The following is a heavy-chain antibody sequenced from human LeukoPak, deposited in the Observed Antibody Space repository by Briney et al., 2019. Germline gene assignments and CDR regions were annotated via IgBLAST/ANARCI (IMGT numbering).Heavy chain of an antibody. CDR1: GFTFSSYW. CDR3: ARVTPGGSWYY. J-gene: IGHJ4*02. CDR2: INSDGSST. V-gene: IGHV3-74*01. Sequence: PGGSLRLSCAASGFTFSSYWMHWVRQAPGKGLVWVSRINSDGSSTSYADSAKGRFTITRDNAKNTLYLQMNSLRAEDTAVYYCARVTPGGSWYYWGQGTLVTVSS. D-gene: IGHD6-13*01.